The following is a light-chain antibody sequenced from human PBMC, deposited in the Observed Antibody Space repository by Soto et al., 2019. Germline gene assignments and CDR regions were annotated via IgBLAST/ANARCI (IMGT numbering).Light chain of an antibody. CDR1: TGAVTGAYY. CDR3: LLYYGAYYV. J-gene: IGLJ1*01. CDR2: STS. V-gene: IGLV7-43*01. Sequence: QAVVTQEPSLTVSPGGTVTLTCASSTGAVTGAYYPNWFQQKPGQAPRALIYSTSNKRSWTPARFSGSLLGGKAALTLSGVQPEDEAEYYCLLYYGAYYVFGTGTKVTVL.